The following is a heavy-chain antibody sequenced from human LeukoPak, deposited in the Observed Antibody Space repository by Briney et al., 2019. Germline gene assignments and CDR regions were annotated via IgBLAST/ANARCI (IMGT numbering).Heavy chain of an antibody. Sequence: ASVKVSCKASGGTFSSYAISWVRQAPGQGLEWMGWINPNSGGTNYAQKFQGRVTMTRDTSISTAYMELSRLRSDDTAVYYCARDYDPDYWGQGTLVTVSS. D-gene: IGHD3-22*01. V-gene: IGHV1-2*02. CDR2: INPNSGGT. CDR3: ARDYDPDY. CDR1: GGTFSSYA. J-gene: IGHJ4*02.